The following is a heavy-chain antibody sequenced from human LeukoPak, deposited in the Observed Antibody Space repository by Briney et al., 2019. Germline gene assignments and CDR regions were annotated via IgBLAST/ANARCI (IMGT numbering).Heavy chain of an antibody. CDR3: ARDQYGSGSYYNEKFDY. Sequence: GGSLRLSCAASGFTFSSYAMHWVRQAPGKGLEWVAVISYDGSNKYYADSVKGRFTISRDNSKNTLYLQMNSLRAEDTAVYYCARDQYGSGSYYNEKFDYWGQGTLVTVSS. V-gene: IGHV3-30*04. D-gene: IGHD3-10*01. J-gene: IGHJ4*02. CDR2: ISYDGSNK. CDR1: GFTFSSYA.